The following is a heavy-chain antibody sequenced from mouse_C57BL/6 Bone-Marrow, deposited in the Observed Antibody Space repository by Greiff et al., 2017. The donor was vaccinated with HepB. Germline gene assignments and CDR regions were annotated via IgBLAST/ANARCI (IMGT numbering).Heavy chain of an antibody. CDR2: IDPENGDT. D-gene: IGHD1-1*01. J-gene: IGHJ2*01. V-gene: IGHV14-4*01. CDR1: GFNIKDDY. Sequence: EVQLQQSGAELVRPGASVKLSCTASGFNIKDDYMHWVKQRPEQGLEWIGWIDPENGDTEYASKFQGKATITADTSSNTAYLQLSSLTSEDTAVYYGTTYGSSYPYFDYWGQGTTLTVSS. CDR3: TTYGSSYPYFDY.